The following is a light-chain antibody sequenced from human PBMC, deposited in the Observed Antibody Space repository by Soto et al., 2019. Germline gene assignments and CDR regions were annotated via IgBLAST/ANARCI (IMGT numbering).Light chain of an antibody. CDR3: SSYTSSSTVV. Sequence: QSALTQPASVSGSPGQSITISCTGTSSDVGGYNYVSWYQQHPGKAPKLMIYEVSNRPSGVSHRFSCSKSGNTASLTISGLQAEDEADYYCSSYTSSSTVVFGGGTKLTVL. CDR1: SSDVGGYNY. V-gene: IGLV2-14*01. CDR2: EVS. J-gene: IGLJ2*01.